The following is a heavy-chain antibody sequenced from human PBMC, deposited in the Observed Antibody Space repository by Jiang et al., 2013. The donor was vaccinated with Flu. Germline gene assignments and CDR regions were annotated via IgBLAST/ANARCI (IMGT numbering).Heavy chain of an antibody. J-gene: IGHJ4*02. V-gene: IGHV4-59*08. CDR1: DGSVRSYY. CDR3: ASLTGTSGSGYFDY. CDR2: VFHTGRT. Sequence: PGLLKPSETLSLTCNVSDGSVRSYYWSWIRQVPGKGLEWIGYVFHTGRTSYNPSLKSRVMISMDTSKNQFSLQLTSVTAADTAVYYCASLTGTSGSGYFDYWGQGTLVTVSS. D-gene: IGHD1-1*01.